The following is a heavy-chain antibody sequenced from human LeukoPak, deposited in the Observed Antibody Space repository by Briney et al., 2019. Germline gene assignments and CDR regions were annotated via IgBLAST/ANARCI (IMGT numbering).Heavy chain of an antibody. V-gene: IGHV3-23*01. Sequence: GGSLRLSCAASGFTFSTYAISWVRQAPGKGLEWVSGMSGTGVAPYYADSVKGRFTISRDNSKSTLYLQMNSVRADDTAVYFCAKDPTPHSGNKFYFDYWGQGTLVTVSS. D-gene: IGHD1-1*01. J-gene: IGHJ4*02. CDR2: MSGTGVAP. CDR3: AKDPTPHSGNKFYFDY. CDR1: GFTFSTYA.